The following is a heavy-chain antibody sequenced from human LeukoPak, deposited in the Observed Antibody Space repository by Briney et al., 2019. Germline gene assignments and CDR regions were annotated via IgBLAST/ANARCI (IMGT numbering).Heavy chain of an antibody. D-gene: IGHD1-26*01. CDR2: IGTAGDT. CDR1: GFTFSSYG. CDR3: ARWMGATSQSLFDQ. J-gene: IGHJ4*02. Sequence: SGGSLRLSCAASGFTFSSYGMHWVRQATGKGLKWVSGIGTAGDTYYPGSVKGRFTISRESAKNSLYLQMNSLRAGDTAVYYCARWMGATSQSLFDQWGQGTLVTVSS. V-gene: IGHV3-13*04.